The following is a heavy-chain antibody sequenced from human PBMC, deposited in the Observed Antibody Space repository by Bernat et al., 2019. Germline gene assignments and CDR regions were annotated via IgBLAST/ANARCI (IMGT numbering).Heavy chain of an antibody. J-gene: IGHJ4*02. D-gene: IGHD1-26*01. Sequence: EVQLVESGGGLVQPGGSLRLSCAASGFNFSYYWFHWVRQAPGEGLVWVSRINPDGRTTTYADSVKGRFTISRDNAKNTLYLQMNSLGAEDTAVYYCAKDFSGPVDYWGQGTLVSVSS. CDR3: AKDFSGPVDY. CDR2: INPDGRTT. CDR1: GFNFSYYW. V-gene: IGHV3-74*01.